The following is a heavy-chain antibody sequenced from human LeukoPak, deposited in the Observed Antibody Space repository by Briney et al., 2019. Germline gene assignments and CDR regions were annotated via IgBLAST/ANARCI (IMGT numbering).Heavy chain of an antibody. D-gene: IGHD2-15*01. CDR3: ARSKLGYCSGGSCYGAVMDV. Sequence: GGSLRLSCAASGFTFSIYSINCVPQAPGKGLEWVSSISSSSYIYYADSVKGRFTISRDNAKNPLYLQMNSLRAEDTAVYYCARSKLGYCSGGSCYGAVMDVWGQGTTVTVSS. CDR1: GFTFSIYS. J-gene: IGHJ6*02. CDR2: ISSSSYI. V-gene: IGHV3-21*01.